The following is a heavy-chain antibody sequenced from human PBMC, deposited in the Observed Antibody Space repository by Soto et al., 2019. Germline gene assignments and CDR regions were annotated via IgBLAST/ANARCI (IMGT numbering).Heavy chain of an antibody. CDR2: IYYSGST. CDR1: GGSISSGDYY. V-gene: IGHV4-30-4*01. D-gene: IGHD2-21*02. Sequence: QVQLQESGPGLVKPSQTLSLTCTVSGGSISSGDYYWSWIRQPPGKGLEWIGYIYYSGSTYYNPSLKSRVTIAVDTSKNQFSLKLGSVTAADTAVYYCARVNIVVVTAAGAFDIWGQGTMVTVSS. J-gene: IGHJ3*02. CDR3: ARVNIVVVTAAGAFDI.